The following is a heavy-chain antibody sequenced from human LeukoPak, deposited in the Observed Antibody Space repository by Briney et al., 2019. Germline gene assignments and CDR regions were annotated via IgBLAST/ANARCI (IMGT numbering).Heavy chain of an antibody. J-gene: IGHJ5*02. Sequence: PSETLSLTCTVSGGSISSGDCYWSWIRQPPGKGLEWIGYIYYSGSTYYNPSLKSRVTISVDTSKNQFSLKLSSVTAADTAVYYCAREELRVYVKFDPWGQGTLVTVSS. CDR2: IYYSGST. D-gene: IGHD2-8*01. V-gene: IGHV4-30-4*08. CDR1: GGSISSGDCY. CDR3: AREELRVYVKFDP.